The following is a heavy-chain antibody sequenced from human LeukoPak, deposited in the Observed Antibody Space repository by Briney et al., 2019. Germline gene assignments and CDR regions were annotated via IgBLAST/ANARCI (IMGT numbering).Heavy chain of an antibody. CDR2: IYYSGST. V-gene: IGHV4-39*01. CDR1: GVSISSSSYC. J-gene: IGHJ3*02. D-gene: IGHD6-19*01. Sequence: SETLSLTCTVSGVSISSSSYCWGWIRRPQGKGLEWIGSIYYSGSTYYNPSLKSPVTISVDTSTNQFSLKMSSVTAADTAVYYCARSPSNIAVAGRDAFDIWGQGTMVTVSS. CDR3: ARSPSNIAVAGRDAFDI.